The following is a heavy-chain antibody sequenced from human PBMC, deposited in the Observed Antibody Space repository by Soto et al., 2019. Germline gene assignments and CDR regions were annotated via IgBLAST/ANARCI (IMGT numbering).Heavy chain of an antibody. J-gene: IGHJ5*02. V-gene: IGHV4-30-4*01. Sequence: SETLSLTCTVSGGSISSGDYYWSWIRQPPGKGLEWIGYIYYSGSTYYNPSLKSRVTISVDRSKNQFSLKLSSVTAADTAVYYCARATYCSSTSCYTDEANWFDPWGQGTLVTVSS. CDR1: GGSISSGDYY. D-gene: IGHD2-2*02. CDR3: ARATYCSSTSCYTDEANWFDP. CDR2: IYYSGST.